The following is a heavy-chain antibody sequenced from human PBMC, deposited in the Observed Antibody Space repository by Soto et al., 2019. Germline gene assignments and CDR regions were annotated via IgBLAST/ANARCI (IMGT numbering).Heavy chain of an antibody. Sequence: QVQLVESGGGVVQPGRSLRLSCAVSGFTFSSYGMHWVRQAPGKGLEWVAHISYDGSNEHYVDSVKGRFTISRDNSKNTLYLQMNSLRAEDTAVYYCAKDTHYHDRSGYYIFDDWGQGTLVTVSS. J-gene: IGHJ4*02. CDR3: AKDTHYHDRSGYYIFDD. CDR2: ISYDGSNE. D-gene: IGHD3-22*01. CDR1: GFTFSSYG. V-gene: IGHV3-30*18.